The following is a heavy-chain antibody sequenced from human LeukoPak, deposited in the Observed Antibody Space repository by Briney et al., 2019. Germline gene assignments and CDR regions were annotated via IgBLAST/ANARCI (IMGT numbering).Heavy chain of an antibody. CDR3: ARVRESTGDGFDY. D-gene: IGHD7-27*01. J-gene: IGHJ4*02. CDR1: GFTFSSYA. CDR2: ISYDGSNK. V-gene: IGHV3-30-3*01. Sequence: GGSLRLSCAASGFTFSSYAMHWVRQAPGKGLEWVAVISYDGSNKYYADSVKGRFTISRDNSKNTLYLQMNSLRAEDTAVYYCARVRESTGDGFDYWGQGTLVTVSS.